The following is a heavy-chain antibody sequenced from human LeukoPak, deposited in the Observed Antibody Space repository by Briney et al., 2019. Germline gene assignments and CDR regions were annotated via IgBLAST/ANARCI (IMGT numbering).Heavy chain of an antibody. D-gene: IGHD6-13*01. CDR3: AREHSSSWYDPNFDY. J-gene: IGHJ4*02. Sequence: GASVTVSCKASGYTSTGYYMHWVRQAPGQGLEWMGWINPNSGGTNYAQKFQGWVTMTRDTSISTAYMELSRLRSDDTAVYYCAREHSSSWYDPNFDYWGQGTLVTVSS. CDR2: INPNSGGT. V-gene: IGHV1-2*04. CDR1: GYTSTGYY.